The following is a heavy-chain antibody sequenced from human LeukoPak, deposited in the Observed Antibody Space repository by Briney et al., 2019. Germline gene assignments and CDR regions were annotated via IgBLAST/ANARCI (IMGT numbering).Heavy chain of an antibody. D-gene: IGHD2-2*01. CDR3: EGSEYQLLFAY. CDR2: ISGSGGST. Sequence: GGSLRLSCAASGFTFSNYAMNWVRQAPGKGLEWVSGISGSGGSTYYADSVKGRFTISGDNSKNTLYLQMNSLRAEDTAVYYCEGSEYQLLFAYWGQGTLVTVSS. J-gene: IGHJ4*02. V-gene: IGHV3-23*01. CDR1: GFTFSNYA.